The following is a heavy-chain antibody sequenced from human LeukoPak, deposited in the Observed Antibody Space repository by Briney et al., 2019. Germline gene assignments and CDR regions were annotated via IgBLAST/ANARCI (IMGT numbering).Heavy chain of an antibody. CDR2: IIAGGDKT. CDR1: GFTFSSYD. V-gene: IGHV3-23*01. Sequence: PGGSLRLSCAASGFTFSSYDVAWVLQAPGKGLEWVSAIIAGGDKTEYADSVKGRFTISRDNSKNTLYLQMNSLRAEDTAVYYCANPYDFWSGYPEFDYWGQGTLVTVSS. J-gene: IGHJ4*02. D-gene: IGHD3-3*01. CDR3: ANPYDFWSGYPEFDY.